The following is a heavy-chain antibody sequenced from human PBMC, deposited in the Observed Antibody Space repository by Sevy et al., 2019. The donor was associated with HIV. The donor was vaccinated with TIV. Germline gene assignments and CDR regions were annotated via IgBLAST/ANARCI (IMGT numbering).Heavy chain of an antibody. J-gene: IGHJ6*02. Sequence: GGSLRLSCVASGFTFSDYYMSWIRQAPGKGLEWVSYISDSDGAICYSDSVKGRFTISRDNTKNSLYLQMTSLTAEDTAVYYWPSDHVKDGDLGDYYYFAMDVWGQGTTVTVSS. V-gene: IGHV3-11*01. CDR1: GFTFSDYY. CDR3: PSDHVKDGDLGDYYYFAMDV. D-gene: IGHD4-17*01. CDR2: ISDSDGAI.